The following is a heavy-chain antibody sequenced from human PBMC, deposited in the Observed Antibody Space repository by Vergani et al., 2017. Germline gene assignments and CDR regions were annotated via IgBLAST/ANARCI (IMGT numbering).Heavy chain of an antibody. CDR1: GASIRSSNYY. V-gene: IGHV4-39*01. Sequence: QLQLQESGPGLLKPSATLSLTCSVSGASIRSSNYYWGWIRQPPGKGLEWIASIYYSGSTYYNPSLQSRVTISVDTSKNQFSLKLSSVTAADTAVYYCARFDSSSSMVYYYYYMDVWGKGTTVTVSS. CDR2: IYYSGST. J-gene: IGHJ6*03. D-gene: IGHD6-6*01. CDR3: ARFDSSSSMVYYYYYMDV.